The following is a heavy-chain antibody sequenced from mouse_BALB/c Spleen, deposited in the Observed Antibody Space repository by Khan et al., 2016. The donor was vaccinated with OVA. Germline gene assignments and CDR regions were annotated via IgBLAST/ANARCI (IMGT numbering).Heavy chain of an antibody. Sequence: QVRLQQSGAELMKPGASVKISCKATGYTFSSYWLEWVKQRPGHGLEWIGEILPGSGSRNYNEKFKGKATFTADISSKTTYMQLSNLTSEDSAVYYCARVNYGSRDYFDYWGQGTTLTVSS. CDR1: GYTFSSYW. V-gene: IGHV1-9*01. D-gene: IGHD1-1*01. J-gene: IGHJ2*01. CDR2: ILPGSGSR. CDR3: ARVNYGSRDYFDY.